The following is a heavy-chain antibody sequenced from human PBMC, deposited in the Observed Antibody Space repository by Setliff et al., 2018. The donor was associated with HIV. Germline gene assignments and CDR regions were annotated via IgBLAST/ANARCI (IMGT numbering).Heavy chain of an antibody. CDR3: ARGSGYYYSNFYMDV. V-gene: IGHV4-4*07. J-gene: IGHJ6*03. CDR1: GGSISSYY. D-gene: IGHD3-3*01. Sequence: SETLSLTCTVSGGSISSYYWSRIRQPAGKGLEWIGRIYTSGNTNYNPSLKSRVTMSVDTSKNQFSLNLSSVTAVDTAVYYCARGSGYYYSNFYMDVWGKGTTVTVSS. CDR2: IYTSGNT.